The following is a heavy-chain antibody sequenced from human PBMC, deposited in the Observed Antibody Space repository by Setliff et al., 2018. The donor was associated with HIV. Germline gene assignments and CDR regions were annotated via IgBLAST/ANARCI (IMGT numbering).Heavy chain of an antibody. CDR2: INPNSGGT. CDR3: ARNSSGWYYSNCYYYGMDV. Sequence: ASVKVSCKAPGYTFTSYYMHWVRQAPGQGLEWMGWINPNSGGTNYAQKFQGRVTMTRDTSISTAYMELSRLRSDDTAVYYCARNSSGWYYSNCYYYGMDVWGQGTTVTVSS. CDR1: GYTFTSYY. V-gene: IGHV1-2*02. D-gene: IGHD6-19*01. J-gene: IGHJ6*02.